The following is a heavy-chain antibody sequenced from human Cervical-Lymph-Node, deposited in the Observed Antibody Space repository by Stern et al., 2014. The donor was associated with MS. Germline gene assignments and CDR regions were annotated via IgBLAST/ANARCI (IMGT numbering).Heavy chain of an antibody. CDR1: GFTFNKYG. Sequence: VQLVESVGDLVQPGGSLRLSCAASGFTFNKYGINWVRHAPGKGLESVSTLSGSGSSIYYADSVKDRFTISRDNSENTLYLQMHSLRAEDTAIYYCAKQYFDSSGYSYYYGMDVWGQGTTVTVSS. CDR3: AKQYFDSSGYSYYYGMDV. V-gene: IGHV3-23*04. CDR2: LSGSGSSI. J-gene: IGHJ6*02. D-gene: IGHD3-22*01.